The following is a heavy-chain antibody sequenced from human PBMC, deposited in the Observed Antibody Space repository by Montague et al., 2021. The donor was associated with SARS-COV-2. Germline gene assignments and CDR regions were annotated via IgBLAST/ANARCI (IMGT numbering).Heavy chain of an antibody. CDR1: GNSLSQFS. V-gene: IGHV1-24*01. CDR2: FDPEDGET. CDR3: ATIGDTMARAVRCHYYAMDL. Sequence: SVKVSCKVSGNSLSQFSIHWVRQAPGKGLEWLGGFDPEDGETINAQKFQGRLTMTEDRSTDTAYMELSSLRSDDTAVYYCATIGDTMARAVRCHYYAMDLWGQGTTVIVSS. D-gene: IGHD3-10*01. J-gene: IGHJ6*02.